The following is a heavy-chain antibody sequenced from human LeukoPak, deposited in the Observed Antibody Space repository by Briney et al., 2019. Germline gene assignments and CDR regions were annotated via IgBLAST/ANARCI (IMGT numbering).Heavy chain of an antibody. CDR3: ARDYNSITMIVVVRPYYFDY. D-gene: IGHD3-22*01. CDR2: ISSDGSRV. J-gene: IGHJ4*02. V-gene: IGHV3-74*01. CDR1: GFTFSDYW. Sequence: GGSLRLSCAASGFTFSDYWMHWVRQAPGKGLVWVSRISSDGSRVTYADSVKGRFTISRDNAKNSLYLQMNSLRAEDTAVYYCARDYNSITMIVVVRPYYFDYWGQGTLVTVSS.